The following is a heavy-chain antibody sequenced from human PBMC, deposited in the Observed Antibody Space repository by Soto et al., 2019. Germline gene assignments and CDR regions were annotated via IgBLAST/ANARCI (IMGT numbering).Heavy chain of an antibody. V-gene: IGHV4-34*01. D-gene: IGHD2-21*02. CDR2: INHSGST. J-gene: IGHJ6*02. Sequence: SESLSLTCAVYGESLNGYYWSWIGQPPGKGLEWIGEINHSGSTNYNPSLKSRVTISVDTSKNQFSLKLSSVTAADTAVYYCARASVVVVTAITAFYYYYGMDVWGQCTTVT. CDR1: GESLNGYY. CDR3: ARASVVVVTAITAFYYYYGMDV.